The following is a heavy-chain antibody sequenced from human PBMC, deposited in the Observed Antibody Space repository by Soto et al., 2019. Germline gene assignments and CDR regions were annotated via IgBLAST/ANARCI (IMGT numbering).Heavy chain of an antibody. D-gene: IGHD4-17*01. Sequence: GGSLRLSCAASGFTFSNAWMSWVRQAPGKGLEWVGRIKSKTDGGTTDYAAPVKGRFTISRDDSKNTLYLQMNSLKTEDTAVYYCTTGTRGDYEFDYWGQGTLVTVSS. CDR2: IKSKTDGGTT. CDR1: GFTFSNAW. J-gene: IGHJ4*02. V-gene: IGHV3-15*01. CDR3: TTGTRGDYEFDY.